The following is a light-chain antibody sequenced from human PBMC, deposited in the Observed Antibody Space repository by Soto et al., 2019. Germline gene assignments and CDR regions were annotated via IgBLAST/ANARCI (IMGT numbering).Light chain of an antibody. Sequence: DIQMTQSPSSLSASVGDRVTITCRASQSISSYLSWYQQKPGKAPNLLIYGAFTLHSGVPSRFSRSGSGTDFTLTISSLQPEDFATYYCQQSYSTPYTFGQGTKVEIK. CDR2: GAF. J-gene: IGKJ2*01. CDR1: QSISSY. V-gene: IGKV1-39*01. CDR3: QQSYSTPYT.